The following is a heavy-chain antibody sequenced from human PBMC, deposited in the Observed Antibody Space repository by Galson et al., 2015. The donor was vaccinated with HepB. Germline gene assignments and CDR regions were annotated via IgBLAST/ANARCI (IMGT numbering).Heavy chain of an antibody. J-gene: IGHJ4*02. Sequence: SLRLSCAASGFTFSSYGMHWVRQAPGKGLEWVAVIWYDASNQYYADSVKGRFTISRDNSKKTLYLQMNSLRAEDTAVYYCARESHPWTKWNYPYYFDYWGQGTLVTVSS. CDR3: ARESHPWTKWNYPYYFDY. D-gene: IGHD1-7*01. V-gene: IGHV3-33*01. CDR2: IWYDASNQ. CDR1: GFTFSSYG.